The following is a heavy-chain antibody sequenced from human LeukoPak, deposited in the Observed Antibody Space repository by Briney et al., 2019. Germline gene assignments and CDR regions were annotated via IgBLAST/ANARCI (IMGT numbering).Heavy chain of an antibody. CDR3: ARVDSGTYYMPFDY. Sequence: SETLSLTCTVSGGSLIPYYWSWIRQPPGKGLEWIGYIYHSGTTNYSPPLKGRATLSVDTSKNQISLRLSSVTAADTAVYFCARVDSGTYYMPFDYWGQGSLVTVSS. D-gene: IGHD1-26*01. J-gene: IGHJ4*02. CDR1: GGSLIPYY. V-gene: IGHV4-59*01. CDR2: IYHSGTT.